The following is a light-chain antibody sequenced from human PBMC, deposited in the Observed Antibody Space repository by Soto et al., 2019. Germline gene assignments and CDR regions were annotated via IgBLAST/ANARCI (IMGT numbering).Light chain of an antibody. V-gene: IGLV1-44*01. CDR1: SSNIGINT. CDR3: AAWDDSLHVVE. CDR2: NNN. Sequence: QSVLTQPPSASGTPGQRVTISCSGSSSNIGINTVNWYQQLPGTAPKLLIYNNNQRPSGVPDRFSGSKSGTSASLAISGLQSEDEADYYCAAWDDSLHVVEFGGGTKLTVL. J-gene: IGLJ2*01.